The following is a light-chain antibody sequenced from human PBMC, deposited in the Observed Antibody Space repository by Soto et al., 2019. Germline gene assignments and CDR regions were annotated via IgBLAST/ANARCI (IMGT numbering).Light chain of an antibody. CDR2: EVS. J-gene: IGLJ1*01. V-gene: IGLV2-14*01. Sequence: QSALTQPASVSGSPGQSVTISCTGSSTDVGGYNYVSWYQQHPGKAPKVMIYEVSNRPSGVSNRFSGSKSGNTASLTISGLQAEDEADYYSSSYTSSSTYVFGTGTQLTV. CDR3: SSYTSSSTYV. CDR1: STDVGGYNY.